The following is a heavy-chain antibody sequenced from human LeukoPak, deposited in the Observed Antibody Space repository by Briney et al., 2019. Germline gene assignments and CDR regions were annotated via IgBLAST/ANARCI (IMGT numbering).Heavy chain of an antibody. CDR2: IIPIFGTA. CDR3: ARGAEYYDFWSGPFDY. J-gene: IGHJ4*02. Sequence: SVKVSCKASGVTFSSYAISWVRQAPRQGHEWMGGIIPIFGTANYAQKFQGRVTITADESTSTAYMELSSLRSEDTAVYYCARGAEYYDFWSGPFDYWGQGTLVTVSS. CDR1: GVTFSSYA. V-gene: IGHV1-69*01. D-gene: IGHD3-3*01.